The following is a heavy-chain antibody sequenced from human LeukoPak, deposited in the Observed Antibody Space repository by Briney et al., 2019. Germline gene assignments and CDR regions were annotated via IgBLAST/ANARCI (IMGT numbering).Heavy chain of an antibody. CDR3: ARNDDYGGNGYFDY. CDR1: GFTFSKYI. D-gene: IGHD4-23*01. CDR2: ISGSGGST. Sequence: GGSLRLSCAASGFTFSKYIMSWVRQAPGKGLFWVSVISGSGGSTYYADSVKGRFAVSRDNSKHTLYLQMNSLRAEDTALYYCARNDDYGGNGYFDYWGQGTLVTGSS. V-gene: IGHV3-23*01. J-gene: IGHJ4*02.